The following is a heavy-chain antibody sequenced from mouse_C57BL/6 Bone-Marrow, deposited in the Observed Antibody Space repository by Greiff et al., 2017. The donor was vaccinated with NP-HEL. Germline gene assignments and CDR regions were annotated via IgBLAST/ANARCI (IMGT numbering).Heavy chain of an antibody. CDR1: EYEFPSHD. J-gene: IGHJ2*01. V-gene: IGHV5-2*01. D-gene: IGHD1-1*01. CDR2: INSDGGST. CDR3: ARQITTELDY. Sequence: EVQLVESGGGLVQPGESLKLSCESNEYEFPSHDMSWVRKTPEKRLELVAAINSDGGSTYYTDTMEGRFIISGDNTKKTLYLQSSSLRSEDTALYYCARQITTELDYWGQGTTLTVSS.